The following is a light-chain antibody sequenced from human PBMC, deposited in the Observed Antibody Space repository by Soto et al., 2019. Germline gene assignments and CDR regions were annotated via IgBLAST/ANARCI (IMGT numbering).Light chain of an antibody. CDR1: QSISSW. Sequence: DIQMTQSPSPLSAFVGDRVTITCRAIQSISSWLAWYQQKPGKAPKLLIYKASSLESGVPSRFSGSGSGTEFTLTISSLQPDDIATYYCQQYSHLITFGQGARLEIK. CDR3: QQYSHLIT. J-gene: IGKJ5*01. V-gene: IGKV1-5*03. CDR2: KAS.